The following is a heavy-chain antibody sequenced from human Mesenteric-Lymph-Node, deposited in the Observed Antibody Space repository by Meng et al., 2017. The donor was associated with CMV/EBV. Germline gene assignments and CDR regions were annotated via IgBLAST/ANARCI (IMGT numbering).Heavy chain of an antibody. Sequence: GESLKISCAASGFTFSSYTMNWVRQAPGKGLEWVSYISSAGSTIYYADSVKGRFTISRDNAKNSLFLQMNSLRAEDTAVYYCAKDSKDEGRITVFGVIIPTGAYGMDVWSQGTTVTVSS. CDR1: GFTFSSYT. J-gene: IGHJ6*02. CDR3: AKDSKDEGRITVFGVIIPTGAYGMDV. D-gene: IGHD3-3*01. CDR2: ISSAGSTI. V-gene: IGHV3-48*04.